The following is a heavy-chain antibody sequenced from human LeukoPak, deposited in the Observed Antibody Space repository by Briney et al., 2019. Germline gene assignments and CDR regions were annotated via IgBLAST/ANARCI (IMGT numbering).Heavy chain of an antibody. J-gene: IGHJ3*01. D-gene: IGHD1-14*01. CDR2: IKKDGCEE. V-gene: IGHV3-7*01. Sequence: PGGSLRLSCAASGFTLNSYLMSWVRQAPGRGLEWVANIKKDGCEESYLDSVKGRFTVSRDNAKNSLFLQMNSLRGEDTTVYYCARSNPNKNALDLWGQGTMVTISS. CDR3: ARSNPNKNALDL. CDR1: GFTLNSYL.